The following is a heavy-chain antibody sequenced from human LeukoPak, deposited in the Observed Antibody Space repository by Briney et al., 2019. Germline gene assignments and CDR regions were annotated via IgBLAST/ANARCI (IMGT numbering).Heavy chain of an antibody. V-gene: IGHV4-59*12. D-gene: IGHD2-2*02. Sequence: SETLSLTCTVSGGSMNSYYWNWVRQPPGRALEWIGYIHSSGSTDYNPSLKSRVTISVDTSKNQFSLKLSSVTAADTAVYYCARGRRCSSTSCYTWWYYYYGMDVWGQGTTVTVSS. CDR1: GGSMNSYY. CDR3: ARGRRCSSTSCYTWWYYYYGMDV. J-gene: IGHJ6*02. CDR2: IHSSGST.